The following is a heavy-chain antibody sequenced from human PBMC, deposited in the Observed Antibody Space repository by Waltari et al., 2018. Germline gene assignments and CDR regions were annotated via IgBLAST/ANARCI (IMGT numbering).Heavy chain of an antibody. J-gene: IGHJ3*02. V-gene: IGHV4-34*01. CDR2: INQSGST. CDR1: GGSFSGYY. D-gene: IGHD3-16*02. Sequence: QVQLQQWGAGLLKPSETLSLTCAVYGGSFSGYYWSWIRQPPGKGLEWIGEINQSGSTNSKPSLQRRVTISVDTSKNQFSLKLSSVTAADTAVYYCARYAMTFGGVIVDAFDIWGQGTMVTVSS. CDR3: ARYAMTFGGVIVDAFDI.